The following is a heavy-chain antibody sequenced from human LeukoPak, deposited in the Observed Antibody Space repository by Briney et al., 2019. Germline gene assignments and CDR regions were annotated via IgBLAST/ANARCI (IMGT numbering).Heavy chain of an antibody. CDR1: GFTFSSHA. D-gene: IGHD3-3*01. Sequence: GGSLRLSCAASGFTFSSHAMYWVRQAPGKGLEWVSTIRGSGGTTYYADSVKGRFTISRDNSKNTLYLQMNSLRAEDTAVYYCAKPDEWLFVDYWGQGTLVTVSS. CDR3: AKPDEWLFVDY. CDR2: IRGSGGTT. V-gene: IGHV3-23*01. J-gene: IGHJ4*02.